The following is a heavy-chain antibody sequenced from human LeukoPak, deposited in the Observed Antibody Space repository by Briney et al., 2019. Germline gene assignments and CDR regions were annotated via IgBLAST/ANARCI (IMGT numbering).Heavy chain of an antibody. CDR2: INPNSGGT. J-gene: IGHJ4*02. V-gene: IGHV1-2*06. D-gene: IGHD1-26*01. Sequence: ASVKVSCKASGYTFTGYYMHWVRQAPGQGLEWMGRINPNSGGTNYAQKFQGRVTMTRDTSTSTAYMELSRLRSDDTAVYYCARATRSRRWELPAYFDYWGQGTLVTVSS. CDR3: ARATRSRRWELPAYFDY. CDR1: GYTFTGYY.